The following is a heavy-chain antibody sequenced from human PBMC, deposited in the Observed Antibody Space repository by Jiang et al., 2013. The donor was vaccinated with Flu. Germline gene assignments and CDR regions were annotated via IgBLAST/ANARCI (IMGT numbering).Heavy chain of an antibody. J-gene: IGHJ6*02. D-gene: IGHD5-18*01. CDR2: INYSGST. CDR1: GGSISSSSYY. V-gene: IGHV4-39*01. Sequence: GLVKPSETLSLTCTVSGGSISSSSYYWGWIRQPPGKGLEWIGSINYSGSTYYNPSLKSRVTISVDTSKNQFSLKLSSVTAADTAVHYCASLPGYGYSVDYYNGMDVWGQGTTVTVSS. CDR3: ASLPGYGYSVDYYNGMDV.